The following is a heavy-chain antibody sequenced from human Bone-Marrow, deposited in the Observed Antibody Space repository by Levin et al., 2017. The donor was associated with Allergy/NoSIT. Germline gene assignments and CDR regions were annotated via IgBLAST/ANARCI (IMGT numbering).Heavy chain of an antibody. CDR3: ARDLDSSTSYPYYYAMNV. V-gene: IGHV4-30-4*01. Sequence: SETLSLTCTVSGGSISSGDYYWSWIRQPPGKGLEWIGYINFIGNTYYNSSLKSRVSISIDTSNNQFSLRLSSVTAADTAVYYCARDLDSSTSYPYYYAMNVWGQGTSVTVSS. CDR2: INFIGNT. D-gene: IGHD2/OR15-2a*01. CDR1: GGSISSGDYY. J-gene: IGHJ6*02.